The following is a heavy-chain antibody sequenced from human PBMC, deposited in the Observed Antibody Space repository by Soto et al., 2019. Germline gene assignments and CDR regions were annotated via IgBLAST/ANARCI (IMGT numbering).Heavy chain of an antibody. Sequence: EVQLLESGGGLVQPGGSLRLSCAASGLTFISYAMNWVRQAPGKGLEWVSAISGRGGSTYYADSVKGRFTISRDNSNNTLYLQMNSLRAEDTAVYFCAKSPSVVLVPSTLGGNNWFDPWGQGTLVTVSS. CDR2: ISGRGGST. CDR3: AKSPSVVLVPSTLGGNNWFDP. CDR1: GLTFISYA. D-gene: IGHD2-15*01. V-gene: IGHV3-23*01. J-gene: IGHJ5*02.